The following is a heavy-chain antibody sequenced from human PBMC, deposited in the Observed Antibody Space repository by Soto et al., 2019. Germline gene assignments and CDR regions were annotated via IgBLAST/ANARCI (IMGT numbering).Heavy chain of an antibody. Sequence: HPGGSLRLSCAASGFTFSSYAMSWVRQAPGKGLEWVSAISGSGGSTYYADSVKGRFTISRDNSKNTLYLQMNSLRAEDTAVYYCAKGDCSGGSCYYYGMDVWGQGTTVTVSS. D-gene: IGHD2-15*01. CDR1: GFTFSSYA. V-gene: IGHV3-23*01. J-gene: IGHJ6*02. CDR3: AKGDCSGGSCYYYGMDV. CDR2: ISGSGGST.